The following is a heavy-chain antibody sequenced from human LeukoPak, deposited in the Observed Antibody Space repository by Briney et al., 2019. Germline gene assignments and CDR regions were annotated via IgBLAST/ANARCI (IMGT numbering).Heavy chain of an antibody. CDR1: GGSISSSTFY. CDR3: ARLWFGELLHFDY. J-gene: IGHJ4*02. Sequence: PSETLSLTCTVSGGSISSSTFYWGWIRQPPGKGLEWIGSIYYSGSTYYNPPLKSRVTISVDTSKNQFSLKLRSVTAADTAVYYCARLWFGELLHFDYWGQGTLVTVSS. D-gene: IGHD3-10*01. CDR2: IYYSGST. V-gene: IGHV4-39*01.